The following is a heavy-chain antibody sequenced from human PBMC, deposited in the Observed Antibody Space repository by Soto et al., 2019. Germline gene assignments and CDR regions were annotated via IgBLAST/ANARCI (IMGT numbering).Heavy chain of an antibody. Sequence: PGGSLRLSCAASGFTFSSYGIHWVRQAPGKGLEWVAVISYDGSNKYYADSVKGRFTISRDNSKNTLYLQMNSLRAEDTAIYYCATWLQREHAYDVWGQGTTVTVSS. CDR1: GFTFSSYG. D-gene: IGHD1-1*01. CDR2: ISYDGSNK. J-gene: IGHJ3*01. CDR3: ATWLQREHAYDV. V-gene: IGHV3-30*03.